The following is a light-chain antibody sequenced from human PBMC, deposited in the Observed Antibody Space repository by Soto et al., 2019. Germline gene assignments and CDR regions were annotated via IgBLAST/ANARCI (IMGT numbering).Light chain of an antibody. CDR2: AAY. Sequence: DIQMTHSPSSLSASVGDRVTITCRASQGISHDLAWYQQKPGKAPKLLIYAAYTLQSGVPSRFSGSGSGTDFTLTISGLHPEDVATYYCQKYNTAPLTCGQGKRLEI. CDR3: QKYNTAPLT. V-gene: IGKV1-27*01. J-gene: IGKJ5*01. CDR1: QGISHD.